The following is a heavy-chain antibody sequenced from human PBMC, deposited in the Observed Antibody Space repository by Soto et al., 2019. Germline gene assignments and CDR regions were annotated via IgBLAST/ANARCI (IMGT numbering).Heavy chain of an antibody. V-gene: IGHV4-59*01. Sequence: SETLSLTCTVSGGSISSYYWSWIRQPPGKGLEWIGYIYYSGSTNYNPSLKSRVTISVDTSKNQFSLKLSSVTAADTAVYYCARGLPGIAVAGSPNYYYGMDVWGQGTTVTVSS. CDR2: IYYSGST. CDR1: GGSISSYY. J-gene: IGHJ6*02. CDR3: ARGLPGIAVAGSPNYYYGMDV. D-gene: IGHD6-19*01.